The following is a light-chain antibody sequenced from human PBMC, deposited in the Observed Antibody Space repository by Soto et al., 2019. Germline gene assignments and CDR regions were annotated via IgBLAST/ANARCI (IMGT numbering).Light chain of an antibody. Sequence: EIVMTQAPATLSVYPGERATLSCRASQSVSSNLAWYQQKPGHAPRRLIYGASTRATGIPARFSGSGSGTEFTLTISSLQSEDVAVDYCQQYTNWPPRGAFGQGTKVEIK. CDR2: GAS. CDR3: QQYTNWPPRGA. V-gene: IGKV3-15*01. CDR1: QSVSSN. J-gene: IGKJ1*01.